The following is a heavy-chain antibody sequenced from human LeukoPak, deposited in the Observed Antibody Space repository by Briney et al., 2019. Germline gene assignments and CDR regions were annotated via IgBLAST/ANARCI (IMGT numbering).Heavy chain of an antibody. CDR1: RFTISDYY. Sequence: GGSLRLSCAASRFTISDYYMTWIRQAPGKGLEWVSYISSSGSAIYYADSVKGRFTVSRDTARNSLHLQMNSLGAEDTAVYYCARSLGRYCSGGPCFYFDYWGQGTLVTVSS. V-gene: IGHV3-11*04. CDR2: ISSSGSAI. D-gene: IGHD2-15*01. J-gene: IGHJ4*02. CDR3: ARSLGRYCSGGPCFYFDY.